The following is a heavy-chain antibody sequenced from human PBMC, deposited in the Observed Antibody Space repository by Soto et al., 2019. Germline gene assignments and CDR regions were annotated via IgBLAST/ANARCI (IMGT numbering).Heavy chain of an antibody. J-gene: IGHJ4*02. V-gene: IGHV4-34*01. D-gene: IGHD6-13*01. CDR3: ARTYSSSWSPFDY. Sequence: SETLSLTCAVYGGSFSGYYWSWIRQPPGKGLEWIGEINHSGSTNYNPSLKSRVTISVDTSRNQFSLKLSSVTAADTAVYYCARTYSSSWSPFDYWGQGTLVTVSS. CDR1: GGSFSGYY. CDR2: INHSGST.